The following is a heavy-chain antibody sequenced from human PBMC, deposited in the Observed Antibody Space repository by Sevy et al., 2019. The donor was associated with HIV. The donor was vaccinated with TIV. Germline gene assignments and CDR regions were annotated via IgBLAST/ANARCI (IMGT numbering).Heavy chain of an antibody. Sequence: GGSLRLSCAASGFTFSSYGMSWVRQAPGKGLEWVSAISRSGGRTYYAYSVKGRFTISRDNSKNTLYLQMNSLRAEDTAVHYCAKEGLRPYDSSSYYAGPDAFHIWGQGTIVTVSS. V-gene: IGHV3-23*01. D-gene: IGHD3-22*01. CDR2: ISRSGGRT. CDR3: AKEGLRPYDSSSYYAGPDAFHI. J-gene: IGHJ3*02. CDR1: GFTFSSYG.